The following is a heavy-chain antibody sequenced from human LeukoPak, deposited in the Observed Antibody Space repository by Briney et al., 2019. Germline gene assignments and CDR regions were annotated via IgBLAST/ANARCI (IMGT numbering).Heavy chain of an antibody. J-gene: IGHJ4*02. V-gene: IGHV1-2*02. CDR3: AREGRRRPEKGGSSGWYLAY. CDR1: GYTFTGYY. Sequence: ASVKVSCKASGYTFTGYYMHWVRQAPGQGLEWMGWINPNSGGTNYAQKFQGRVTMTRDTSISTAYMELSRLRSGDTAVYYCAREGRRRPEKGGSSGWYLAYWGQGTLVTVSS. D-gene: IGHD6-19*01. CDR2: INPNSGGT.